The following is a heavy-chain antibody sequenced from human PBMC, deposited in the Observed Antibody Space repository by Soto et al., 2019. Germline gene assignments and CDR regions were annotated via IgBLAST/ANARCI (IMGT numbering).Heavy chain of an antibody. CDR1: GYTFTSYG. V-gene: IGHV1-18*01. J-gene: IGHJ4*02. D-gene: IGHD6-13*01. Sequence: QVQLVQSGAEVKKPGASVKVSCKASGYTFTSYGIGWVRQAPGQGLEWMGLISGYNGHTNYAQKLQGRGTMTTNPSTSTAYMELRSGRSADTAVYYCARVIASAADFDYWGQGTLVTVSS. CDR2: ISGYNGHT. CDR3: ARVIASAADFDY.